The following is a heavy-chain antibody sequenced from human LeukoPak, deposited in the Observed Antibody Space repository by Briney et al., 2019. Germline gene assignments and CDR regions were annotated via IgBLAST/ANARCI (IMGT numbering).Heavy chain of an antibody. Sequence: GGSLRLSCAASGFTFSSYAMSWVRQAPGKGLEWVSAISGSGGSTYYADSVKGRFTISRDNSKNTLYLQMNSLRAEDTAVYYCAKSAGGVVVPAAMRAGYYFDYWGQGTLVTVSS. J-gene: IGHJ4*02. CDR3: AKSAGGVVVPAAMRAGYYFDY. D-gene: IGHD2-2*01. CDR1: GFTFSSYA. CDR2: ISGSGGST. V-gene: IGHV3-23*01.